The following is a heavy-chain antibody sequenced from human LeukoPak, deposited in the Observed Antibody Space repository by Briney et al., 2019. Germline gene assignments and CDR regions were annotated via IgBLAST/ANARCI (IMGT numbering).Heavy chain of an antibody. D-gene: IGHD3-16*01. V-gene: IGHV3-30*18. Sequence: PGGSPRLSCAASRFTFSSYGMHWVRQAPGKGLEWVAVISYGGNNRYYADSVKGRFTIFRYNSKNTLYLQMNSLRAEDTAVYYCAKVKGEVIGAFDIWGQGTMVTVSS. CDR2: ISYGGNNR. CDR1: RFTFSSYG. CDR3: AKVKGEVIGAFDI. J-gene: IGHJ3*02.